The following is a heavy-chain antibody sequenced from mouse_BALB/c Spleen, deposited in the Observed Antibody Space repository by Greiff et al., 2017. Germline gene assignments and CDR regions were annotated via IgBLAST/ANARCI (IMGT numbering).Heavy chain of an antibody. CDR1: GYTFTNYW. CDR2: IYPGGGYT. Sequence: QVQLKESGAELVRPGTSVKISCKASGYTFTNYWLGWVKQRPGHGLEWIGDIYPGGGYTNYNEKFKGKATLTADTSSSTAYMQLSSLTSEDSAVYFCARGVYYGSSYGDYFDYWGQGTTLTVSS. CDR3: ARGVYYGSSYGDYFDY. V-gene: IGHV1-63*02. J-gene: IGHJ2*01. D-gene: IGHD1-1*01.